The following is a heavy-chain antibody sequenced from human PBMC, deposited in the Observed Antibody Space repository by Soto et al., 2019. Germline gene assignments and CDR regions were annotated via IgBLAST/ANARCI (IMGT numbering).Heavy chain of an antibody. D-gene: IGHD3-3*01. CDR2: ISYDGSNK. V-gene: IGHV3-30*03. Sequence: GGSLRLSCAASGFTFSSYGMHWVRQAPGKGLEWVAVISYDGSNKYYADSVKGRFTISRDNPKNTLYLQMNSLRAEDTAVYYCASPSGGDYYGMDVWGQGTTVTVSS. J-gene: IGHJ6*02. CDR3: ASPSGGDYYGMDV. CDR1: GFTFSSYG.